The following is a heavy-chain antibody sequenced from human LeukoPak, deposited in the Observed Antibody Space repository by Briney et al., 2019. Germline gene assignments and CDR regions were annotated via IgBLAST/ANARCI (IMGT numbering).Heavy chain of an antibody. CDR3: ARRYCSSTSCTLDY. D-gene: IGHD2-2*01. CDR1: GFTVSSNS. Sequence: GGSLRLSCAASGFTVSSNSMNWVRQAPGKGLEWVSYISSSGSTIYYADSVKGRFTISRDNAKNSLYLQMNSLRAEDTAVYYCARRYCSSTSCTLDYWGQGTLVTVSS. CDR2: ISSSGSTI. J-gene: IGHJ4*02. V-gene: IGHV3-48*04.